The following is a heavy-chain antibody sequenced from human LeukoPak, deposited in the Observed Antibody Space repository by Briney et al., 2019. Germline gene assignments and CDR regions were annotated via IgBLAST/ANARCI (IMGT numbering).Heavy chain of an antibody. D-gene: IGHD2-2*02. V-gene: IGHV3-23*01. J-gene: IGHJ1*01. CDR3: AREVYCSSTSCYSGYFQH. Sequence: GGSLRLSCAASGFTFSSYAMSWVRQAPGKGLEWVSAISGSGGSTYYADSVKSRFTISRDNSKNTLYLQMNSLRAEDTAVYYCAREVYCSSTSCYSGYFQHWGQGTLVTVSS. CDR2: ISGSGGST. CDR1: GFTFSSYA.